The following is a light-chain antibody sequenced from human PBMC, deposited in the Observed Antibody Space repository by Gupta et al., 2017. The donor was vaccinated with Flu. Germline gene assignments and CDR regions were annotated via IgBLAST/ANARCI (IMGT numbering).Light chain of an antibody. J-gene: IGKJ5*01. V-gene: IGKV3-11*01. Sequence: SPDTLYVAPRHRATLTCIANHNIGSSCAWYQPKRDQAPRLVIYDASRRATGIPDRFSGSGSGTDFTLTSSGLQPEDFAVYYCQQRSDGITFGQGTRLEIK. CDR3: QQRSDGIT. CDR1: HNIGSS. CDR2: DAS.